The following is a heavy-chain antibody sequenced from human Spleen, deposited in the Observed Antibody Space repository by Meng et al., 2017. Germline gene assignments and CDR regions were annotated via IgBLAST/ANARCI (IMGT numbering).Heavy chain of an antibody. J-gene: IGHJ2*01. CDR1: GGSISSYY. Sequence: SETLSLTCTVSGGSISSYYWSWIRQPPGKGLEWIGYIYYSGSTNDNPSLKSRVTISVDTSKNQFSVRLTSVTAADTAVYYCARDWASGYDPFVYWYFDLWGRGTLVTVSS. CDR3: ARDWASGYDPFVYWYFDL. CDR2: IYYSGST. D-gene: IGHD5-12*01. V-gene: IGHV4-59*12.